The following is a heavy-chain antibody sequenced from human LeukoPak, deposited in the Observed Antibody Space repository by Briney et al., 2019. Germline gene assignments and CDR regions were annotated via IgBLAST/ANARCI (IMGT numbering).Heavy chain of an antibody. D-gene: IGHD6-19*01. CDR1: GGPFSGYY. V-gene: IGHV4-34*01. J-gene: IGHJ3*02. Sequence: SETLSLTCAVYGGPFSGYYWSWIRQPPGKGLEWIGEINHSGSTNYNPSLKSRVTISVDTSKNQFSLKLSSVTAADTAVYYCARFGYSSGWYTLDAFDIWGQGTMVTVSS. CDR3: ARFGYSSGWYTLDAFDI. CDR2: INHSGST.